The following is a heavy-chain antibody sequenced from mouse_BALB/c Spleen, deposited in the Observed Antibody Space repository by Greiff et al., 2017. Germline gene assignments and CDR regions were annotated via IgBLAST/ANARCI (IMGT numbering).Heavy chain of an antibody. Sequence: EVMLVESGGGLVKPGGSLKLSCAASGFTFSDYYMYWVRQTPEKRLEWVATISDGGSYTYYPDSVKGRFTISRDNAKNNLYLHMSSRKSEDTAMYYCARGGDGNSYFDYWGQGTTLTVSS. CDR2: ISDGGSYT. D-gene: IGHD2-1*01. J-gene: IGHJ2*01. CDR1: GFTFSDYY. CDR3: ARGGDGNSYFDY. V-gene: IGHV5-4*02.